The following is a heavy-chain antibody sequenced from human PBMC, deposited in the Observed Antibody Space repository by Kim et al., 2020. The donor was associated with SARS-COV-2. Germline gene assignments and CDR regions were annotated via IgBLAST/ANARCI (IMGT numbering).Heavy chain of an antibody. V-gene: IGHV3-23*01. CDR1: GFTFSSYA. Sequence: GGSLRLSCAASGFTFSSYAMSWVRQAPGRGLEWVSAIGSSGDGTYHADSVKGRFTISRDNSKDTLFLQMNSLRAEDTSVYYCAKARPGSYGSLDHWGQGT. D-gene: IGHD1-26*01. CDR3: AKARPGSYGSLDH. J-gene: IGHJ4*02. CDR2: IGSSGDGT.